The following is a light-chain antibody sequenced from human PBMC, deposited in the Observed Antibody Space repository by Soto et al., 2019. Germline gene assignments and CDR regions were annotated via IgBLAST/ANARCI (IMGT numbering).Light chain of an antibody. CDR1: QSVSSSY. J-gene: IGKJ4*01. V-gene: IGKV3-20*01. Sequence: EVLLTQSPCTLSSSLGDRATLSCRASQSVSSSYLAWYQHRPGQAPKLLLYGASTRATGIPDRFSGSGSGTDFTLTISRLEAEDVAVFYCQHYGNSPRTFGGGTKVDIK. CDR3: QHYGNSPRT. CDR2: GAS.